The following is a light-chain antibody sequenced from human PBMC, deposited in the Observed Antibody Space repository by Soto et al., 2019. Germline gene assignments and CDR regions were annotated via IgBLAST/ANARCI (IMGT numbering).Light chain of an antibody. CDR1: QTVSSNY. J-gene: IGKJ4*01. Sequence: PVERATLSFRASQTVSSNYLAWCQQRPGQAPRLLIYGASTRAAGIPDRFSGSGSGTDFTLTITRLEPEDFAVYYCQQYNDRPPLTFGGGTKVDIK. CDR3: QQYNDRPPLT. CDR2: GAS. V-gene: IGKV3-20*01.